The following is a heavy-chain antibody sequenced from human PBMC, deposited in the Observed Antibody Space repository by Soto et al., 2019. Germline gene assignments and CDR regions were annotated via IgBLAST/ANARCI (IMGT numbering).Heavy chain of an antibody. V-gene: IGHV1-69*01. J-gene: IGHJ3*02. Sequence: QVQLVQSGAEVKKPGSSVRVSCKASGGTLRTFPISWVRQTPGQGLEWMGGIIPILRTPNYAQKFQGRLTINADESTSTANMGLSSLRSEDTAMYYCARDRSSENYRLSWIDAVDMWGQGTMVTVSS. D-gene: IGHD3-22*01. CDR3: ARDRSSENYRLSWIDAVDM. CDR1: GGTLRTFP. CDR2: IIPILRTP.